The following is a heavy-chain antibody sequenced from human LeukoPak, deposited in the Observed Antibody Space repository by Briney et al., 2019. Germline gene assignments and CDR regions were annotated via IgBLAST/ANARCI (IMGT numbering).Heavy chain of an antibody. CDR3: ARVINDYYYYYGMDV. V-gene: IGHV3-53*01. Sequence: PGGSLRLSCAASGFTVSSNYMSWVRQAPGKGLEWVSVIYSGGSTYYADSVKGRFTISRDNSKNTLYLQMNSLRAEDTAVYYCARVINDYYYYYGMDVWGQGTTVTVSS. CDR2: IYSGGST. CDR1: GFTVSSNY. J-gene: IGHJ6*02.